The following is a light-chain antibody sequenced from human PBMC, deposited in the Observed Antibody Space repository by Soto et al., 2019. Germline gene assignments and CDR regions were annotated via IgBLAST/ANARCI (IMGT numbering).Light chain of an antibody. CDR2: GNN. J-gene: IGLJ2*01. CDR3: QSYDSSLSGLV. CDR1: SSNIGTGFD. V-gene: IGLV1-40*01. Sequence: QSALTQPPSVSGAPGQRVTISCTGSSSNIGTGFDVQWYQQLPGTAPKLLIYGNNNRPSGVPDRFSGSKSGTSASLAITGLQAEDEADYYCQSYDSSLSGLVFGGGTKLTVL.